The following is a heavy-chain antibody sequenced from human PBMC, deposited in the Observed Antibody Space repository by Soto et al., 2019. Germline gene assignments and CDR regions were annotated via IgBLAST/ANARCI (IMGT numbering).Heavy chain of an antibody. CDR2: IIPIFNST. Sequence: SVKVSCKVSGSRFSNYVISWVRQAPGHGLEWLGRIIPIFNSTKYAQSFQGRVTITADKSTSTASLELSSLRSDDTAVYYCAREGRGKKAGYNGLVSLGYWGQGTLVTVSS. V-gene: IGHV1-69*06. CDR3: AREGRGKKAGYNGLVSLGY. CDR1: GSRFSNYV. J-gene: IGHJ4*02. D-gene: IGHD2-2*02.